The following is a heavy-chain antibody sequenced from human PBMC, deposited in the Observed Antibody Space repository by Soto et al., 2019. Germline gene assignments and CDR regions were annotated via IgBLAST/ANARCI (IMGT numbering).Heavy chain of an antibody. J-gene: IGHJ3*02. CDR2: IIPILGIA. Sequence: QVQLVQSGAEVKKPGSSVKVSCKASGGTFSSYTISWVRQAPEQGLEWMGRIIPILGIANYAQKFQGRVTITADKSTSTAYMELSSLRSEDTAVYYCASNNGPGAFDIWGQGTMVTVSS. CDR1: GGTFSSYT. V-gene: IGHV1-69*02. CDR3: ASNNGPGAFDI. D-gene: IGHD2-8*01.